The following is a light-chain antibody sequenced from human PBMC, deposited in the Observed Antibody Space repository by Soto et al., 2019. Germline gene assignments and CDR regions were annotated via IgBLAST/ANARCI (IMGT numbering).Light chain of an antibody. V-gene: IGKV3-15*01. CDR1: QSISSN. J-gene: IGKJ2*01. Sequence: EIVMTQSPATLSVSQGERATLGCRASQSISSNLAWYQQKPGQAPRLLIYGASTRATGISARFSGRGSGTEFTLTITSLQSEDFAFYYCQQYNNWPPYTFGQGTKLEIK. CDR3: QQYNNWPPYT. CDR2: GAS.